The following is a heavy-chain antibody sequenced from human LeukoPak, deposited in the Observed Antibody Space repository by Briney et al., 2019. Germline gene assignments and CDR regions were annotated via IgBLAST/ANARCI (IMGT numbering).Heavy chain of an antibody. CDR2: ISSSSSTI. CDR3: ARDGNYGSGSYSDY. CDR1: GSTFSSYS. Sequence: GGSLRLSCAASGSTFSSYSMNWVRQAPGKGLEWVSYISSSSSTIYYADSVKGRFTISRDNAKNSLYLQMNSLRDEDTAVYYCARDGNYGSGSYSDYWGQGTLVTVSS. V-gene: IGHV3-48*02. J-gene: IGHJ4*02. D-gene: IGHD3-10*01.